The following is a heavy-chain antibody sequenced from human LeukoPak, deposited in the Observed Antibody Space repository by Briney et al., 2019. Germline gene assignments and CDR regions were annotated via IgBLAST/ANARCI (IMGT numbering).Heavy chain of an antibody. D-gene: IGHD4-17*01. J-gene: IGHJ2*01. CDR1: GFIFSSYA. Sequence: GGSLRLPCAGSGFIFSSYAMSWVRQAPGKGLEWVSAISGSGGRKQYADSVKGRFTISRDNSKNTLYMNSLRAEDTAVYYCAKVAPLGDGDYWYFDLWGRGTLVTVSS. V-gene: IGHV3-23*01. CDR2: ISGSGGRK. CDR3: AKVAPLGDGDYWYFDL.